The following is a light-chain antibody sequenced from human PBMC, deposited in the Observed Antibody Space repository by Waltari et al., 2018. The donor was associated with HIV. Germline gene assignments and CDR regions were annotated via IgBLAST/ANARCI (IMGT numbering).Light chain of an antibody. Sequence: SYGLTQPPSVSVSPGQTASITCSGDKLGDKYACWYQQKPGQSPVLVIYQDNQRPSGIPERFSGSNSGNTATLAISGTQAMDEADYYCQAWDSGTGVFGGGTKLTVL. CDR1: KLGDKY. V-gene: IGLV3-1*01. CDR2: QDN. J-gene: IGLJ2*01. CDR3: QAWDSGTGV.